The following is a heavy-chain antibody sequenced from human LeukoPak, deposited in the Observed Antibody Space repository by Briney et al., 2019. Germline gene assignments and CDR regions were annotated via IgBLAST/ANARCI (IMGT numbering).Heavy chain of an antibody. D-gene: IGHD5-12*01. J-gene: IGHJ4*02. CDR3: ATDGLPVDVVGATFQD. V-gene: IGHV3-33*03. CDR1: VLTFKNYG. CDR2: IFNDERTK. Sequence: GGSLRLSCAASVLTFKNYGMDCVRQAPGKGLEWVSVIFNDERTKHYAASVKSRVSISRDTSENTLYLQMSSLSAEDTAVYYCATDGLPVDVVGATFQDWGQGTLVTVS.